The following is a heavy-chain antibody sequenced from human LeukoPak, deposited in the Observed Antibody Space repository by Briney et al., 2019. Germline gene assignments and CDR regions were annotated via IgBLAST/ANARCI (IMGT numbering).Heavy chain of an antibody. CDR2: INSDGSST. CDR3: ARAGYYGSGRYIDY. J-gene: IGHJ4*02. D-gene: IGHD3-10*01. Sequence: GGSLRLSCAASGFTFSSYWMHWVRQAPGKGQVWVSRINSDGSSTSYADSVKGRFTISRDNAKNTLYLQMNSLRAEDTAVYYCARAGYYGSGRYIDYWGQGTLVTVSS. V-gene: IGHV3-74*01. CDR1: GFTFSSYW.